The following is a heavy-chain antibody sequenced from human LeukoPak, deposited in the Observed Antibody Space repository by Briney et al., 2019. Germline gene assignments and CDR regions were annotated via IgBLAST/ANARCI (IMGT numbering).Heavy chain of an antibody. D-gene: IGHD4-23*01. CDR1: GGSFSGYY. Sequence: SETLSLTCAVYGGSFSGYYWSWIRQPPGKGLEWIGEINHSGSTNYNPSLKSRVIISVDTSKNQFSLKLSSVTAADTAVYYCARSPYGGPTFFDYWGQGTLVTVSS. CDR2: INHSGST. CDR3: ARSPYGGPTFFDY. V-gene: IGHV4-34*01. J-gene: IGHJ4*02.